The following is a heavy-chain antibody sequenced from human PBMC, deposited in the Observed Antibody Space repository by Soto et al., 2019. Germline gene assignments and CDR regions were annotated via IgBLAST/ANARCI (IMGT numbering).Heavy chain of an antibody. CDR1: GYTLTDLS. CDR2: FDPEDGET. CDR3: AFRPFIAVAGTFSFDY. V-gene: IGHV1-24*01. Sequence: GASVKVSCKVSGYTLTDLSMHWVRQAPGKGLEWMGGFDPEDGETIYAQKFQGRVTMTEDTSTDTAYMELSSLRSEDTAVYYCAFRPFIAVAGTFSFDYWGQGTLVTVSS. J-gene: IGHJ4*02. D-gene: IGHD6-19*01.